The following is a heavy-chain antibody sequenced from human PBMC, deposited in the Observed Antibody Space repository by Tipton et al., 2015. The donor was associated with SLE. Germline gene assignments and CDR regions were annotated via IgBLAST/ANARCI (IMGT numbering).Heavy chain of an antibody. CDR3: ARDPLDY. V-gene: IGHV3-23*01. J-gene: IGHJ4*02. CDR1: GFTFSSYA. CDR2: VSASGVST. Sequence: GSLRLSCAASGFTFSSYAMTWVRQAPGKGLGWVSAVSASGVSTYSTDSVKGRFTISRDNSKNTLYLQMNSLRVEDTAVYYCARDPLDYWGKGTLVTVSS.